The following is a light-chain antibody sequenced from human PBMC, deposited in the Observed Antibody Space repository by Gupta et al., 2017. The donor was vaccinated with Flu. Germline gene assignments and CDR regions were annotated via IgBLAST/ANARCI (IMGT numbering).Light chain of an antibody. CDR1: SIGNGS. CDR2: RDY. V-gene: IGLV3-9*01. J-gene: IGLJ2*01. Sequence: ALGKTARLTCGGESIGNGSGNCNQQNAAQHRNLVIYRDYNRTPGTPDRFSASNSKNTATLTITGAQGGDEDDYHCQVWASSTAVFGGGTKLTVL. CDR3: QVWASSTAV.